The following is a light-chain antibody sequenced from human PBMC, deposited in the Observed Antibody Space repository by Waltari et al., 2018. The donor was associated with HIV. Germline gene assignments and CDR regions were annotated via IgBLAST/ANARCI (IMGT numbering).Light chain of an antibody. J-gene: IGKJ5*01. CDR1: QSLLHSSGYIF. Sequence: DIVLIQSPLSLPVTPGEPASISCRSSQSLLHSSGYIFLDWYLQKPGQSPQLLIYLASNRASGVPDRFSGSGSGTNFTLKISRVEAGDVGNYYCMQALQTPLITFGQGTRLEIK. V-gene: IGKV2-28*01. CDR2: LAS. CDR3: MQALQTPLIT.